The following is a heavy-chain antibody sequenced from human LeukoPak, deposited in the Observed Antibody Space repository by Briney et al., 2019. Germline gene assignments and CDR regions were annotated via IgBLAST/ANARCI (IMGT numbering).Heavy chain of an antibody. V-gene: IGHV3-43*01. Sequence: PGGSLRLSCAASGFTFDDYTMHWVRQARGKGLEWLSLISWDGGSTYYADSVKGRFTISRDNSKNSLYLQMNSLRTEDTALYYCAKGSAATAIDYWGQGTLVTVSS. J-gene: IGHJ4*02. D-gene: IGHD2-15*01. CDR2: ISWDGGST. CDR3: AKGSAATAIDY. CDR1: GFTFDDYT.